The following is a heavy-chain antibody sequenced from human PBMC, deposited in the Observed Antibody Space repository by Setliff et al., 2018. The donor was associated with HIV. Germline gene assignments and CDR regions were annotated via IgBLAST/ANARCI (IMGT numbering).Heavy chain of an antibody. D-gene: IGHD6-13*01. V-gene: IGHV3-21*01. J-gene: IGHJ3*02. CDR1: GFTFSSYS. CDR2: ISSSSSYI. CDR3: ARATAAWDDAFDI. Sequence: GSLRLSCAASGFTFSSYSMNWVRQAPGKGLEWVSSISSSSSYIYYADSVKGRFTISRDNAKNSLYMKMNSLRAEDTAVYYCARATAAWDDAFDIWGQGTMVTVSS.